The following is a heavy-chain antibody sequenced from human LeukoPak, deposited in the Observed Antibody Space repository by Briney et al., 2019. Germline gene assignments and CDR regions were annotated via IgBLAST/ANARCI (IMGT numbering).Heavy chain of an antibody. CDR2: ISVYNGDT. D-gene: IGHD3-22*01. Sequence: ASVKVSCKASGYTFTSYGITWVRHAPGQGLEWMGWISVYNGDTNYAQKLQGRDTMTTETSTSTAYMELRSLISNDTAVYYCASNTGSDSSGYAYWGQGTLVTVSS. V-gene: IGHV1-18*01. CDR3: ASNTGSDSSGYAY. CDR1: GYTFTSYG. J-gene: IGHJ4*02.